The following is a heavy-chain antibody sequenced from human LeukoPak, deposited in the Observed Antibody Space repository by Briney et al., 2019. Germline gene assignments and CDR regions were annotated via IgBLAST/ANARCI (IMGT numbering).Heavy chain of an antibody. CDR1: GGSFSSYY. D-gene: IGHD4-17*01. CDR3: ARLIPYGDHADY. J-gene: IGHJ4*02. Sequence: SETLSLTCAVYGGSFSSYYWSWIRQPPGKRLEWIGYIHYSGSTNYNPSLRGRVTMSVDTSKNQFSLKLSSVTAADTAVYYCARLIPYGDHADYWGQGTLVTVSS. V-gene: IGHV4-59*08. CDR2: IHYSGST.